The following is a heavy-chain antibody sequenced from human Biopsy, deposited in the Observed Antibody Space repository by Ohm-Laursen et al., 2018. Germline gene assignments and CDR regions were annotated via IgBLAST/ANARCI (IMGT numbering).Heavy chain of an antibody. Sequence: SETLSLTCAVFGNTFSDYQWSWIRQPPGKGLEWIGQINQAGTTNYNPSLKSRVSISADASKYEFTLGFTSVTAADTAVYLCGNEVHGRDYWGLGAQVTVSS. D-gene: IGHD2-15*01. V-gene: IGHV4-34*08. CDR1: GNTFSDYQ. CDR3: GNEVHGRDY. J-gene: IGHJ4*02. CDR2: INQAGTT.